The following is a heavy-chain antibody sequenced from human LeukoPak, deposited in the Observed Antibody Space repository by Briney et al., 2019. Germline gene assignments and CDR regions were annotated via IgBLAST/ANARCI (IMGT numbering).Heavy chain of an antibody. J-gene: IGHJ4*02. CDR2: IYHSGST. CDR3: ARDISGGVYGDYG. Sequence: PSETLSLTCTVSGGSISGYYWNWIRQSAGKGLEWIGRIYHSGSTYYNPSLKSRVTISVDTSKNQFSLKLSSVTAADTAVYYCARDISGGVYGDYGWGQGTLVTVSS. D-gene: IGHD4-17*01. V-gene: IGHV4-4*07. CDR1: GGSISGYY.